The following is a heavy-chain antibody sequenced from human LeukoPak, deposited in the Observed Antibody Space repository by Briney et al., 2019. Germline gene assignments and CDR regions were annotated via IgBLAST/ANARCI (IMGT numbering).Heavy chain of an antibody. CDR2: IYTSGST. D-gene: IGHD2-2*01. Sequence: PSETLSLTCTVSGGSISSGSYYWSWIRQPAGKGLEWIGRIYTSGSTNYNPSLKSRVTISVDTSKNQFYLKLTSVTAADTAVYYCARDSFRRSSTGAFDIWGQGTMVTV. CDR1: GGSISSGSYY. CDR3: ARDSFRRSSTGAFDI. V-gene: IGHV4-61*02. J-gene: IGHJ3*02.